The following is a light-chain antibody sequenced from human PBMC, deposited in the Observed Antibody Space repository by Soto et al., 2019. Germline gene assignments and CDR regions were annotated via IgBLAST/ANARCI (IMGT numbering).Light chain of an antibody. V-gene: IGLV4-69*01. CDR2: LNSDGSH. Sequence: QLVLTQSPSASASLGASVKLTCTLSSGHSNYAIAWHQQQSETGPRYLMKLNSDGSHSKGEGIPDRFSGSSSGAERYLTISSLQSEDEADYYCQTWGSGIVVFGGGTKLTVL. J-gene: IGLJ2*01. CDR1: SGHSNYA. CDR3: QTWGSGIVV.